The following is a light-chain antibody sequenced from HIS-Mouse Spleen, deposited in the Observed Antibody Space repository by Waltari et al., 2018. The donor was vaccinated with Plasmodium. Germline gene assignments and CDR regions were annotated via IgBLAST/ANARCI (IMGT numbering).Light chain of an antibody. CDR1: QSISSY. V-gene: IGKV1-39*01. J-gene: IGKJ1*01. CDR3: QQSYSTWT. Sequence: DIQMTQSPSSLSASVGDRVTITCRASQSISSYLNWDQQKPGKAPKLLIYAASSLQSGVPSRFSGCGSGTDFTLTISSLQPEYFATYYCQQSYSTWTFGQGTKVEIK. CDR2: AAS.